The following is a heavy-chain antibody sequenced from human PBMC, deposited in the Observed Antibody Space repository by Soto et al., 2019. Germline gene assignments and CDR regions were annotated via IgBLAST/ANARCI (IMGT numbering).Heavy chain of an antibody. CDR1: GFPFSIYS. CDR3: ARSVEGHFDY. V-gene: IGHV3-48*02. D-gene: IGHD6-19*01. J-gene: IGHJ4*02. Sequence: EVQLVESGGGLVQPGGSLRLTCAASGFPFSIYSMNWVRQAPGKGLEWSSYITSDTNTIKYADSVKGRFTISRDNAKNLVYLQMNSLRDEDMAVYFCARSVEGHFDYWGQGTVVTVSS. CDR2: ITSDTNTI.